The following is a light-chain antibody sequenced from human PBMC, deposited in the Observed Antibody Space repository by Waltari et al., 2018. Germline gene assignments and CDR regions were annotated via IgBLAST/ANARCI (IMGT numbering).Light chain of an antibody. Sequence: RESQDIRNWLAWYQQKPGKAPNLLIYATSSLQTGVPSRFSGSGSGTEFTLTISSLQPEDFATYYCQQANSFPITFGPGTKVDIK. CDR1: QDIRNW. J-gene: IGKJ3*01. CDR3: QQANSFPIT. CDR2: ATS. V-gene: IGKV1-12*01.